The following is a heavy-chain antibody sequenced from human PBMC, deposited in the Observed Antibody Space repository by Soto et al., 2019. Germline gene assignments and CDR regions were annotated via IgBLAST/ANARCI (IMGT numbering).Heavy chain of an antibody. D-gene: IGHD2-2*02. Sequence: QVQLVESGGGVVQPGRSLRLSCAASGFTLSSHGMHWVRQAPGKGLEWVAVLSHDGSNKFYAVSVEGRFTISRDDSKNTLYLQMNSLRAEDTAMYYCAKENTFADYWGQGTFVTVSP. V-gene: IGHV3-30*18. CDR2: LSHDGSNK. CDR3: AKENTFADY. J-gene: IGHJ4*02. CDR1: GFTLSSHG.